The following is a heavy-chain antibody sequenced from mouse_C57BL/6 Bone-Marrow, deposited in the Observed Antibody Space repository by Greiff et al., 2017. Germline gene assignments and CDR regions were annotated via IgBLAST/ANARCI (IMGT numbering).Heavy chain of an antibody. D-gene: IGHD5-5*01. J-gene: IGHJ4*01. V-gene: IGHV1-81*01. CDR1: GYTFTSYG. CDR3: ARVETSLPPMDY. Sequence: VKLVESGAELARPGASVKLSCKASGYTFTSYGISWVKQRTGQGLEWIGEIYPRSGNTYYNEKFKGKATLTADKSSSTAYMELRSLTSEDSAVYFCARVETSLPPMDYWGQGTSVTVSS. CDR2: IYPRSGNT.